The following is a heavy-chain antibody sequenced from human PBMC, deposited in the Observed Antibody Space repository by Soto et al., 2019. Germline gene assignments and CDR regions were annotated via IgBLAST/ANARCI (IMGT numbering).Heavy chain of an antibody. D-gene: IGHD6-13*01. Sequence: SETLSLTCAVYGGSFSGYYWSWIRQPPGKGLEWIGEINHSGSTNYNPSLKSRVTISVDTSKNQFSLKLSSVTAADTAVYYCARGLYEWQQLISFFAFDIWGQGTMVTVSS. CDR1: GGSFSGYY. J-gene: IGHJ3*02. CDR3: ARGLYEWQQLISFFAFDI. CDR2: INHSGST. V-gene: IGHV4-34*01.